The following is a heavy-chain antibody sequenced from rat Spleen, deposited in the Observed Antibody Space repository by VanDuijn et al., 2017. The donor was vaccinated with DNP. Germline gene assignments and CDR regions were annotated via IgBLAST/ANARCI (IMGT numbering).Heavy chain of an antibody. V-gene: IGHV3-3*01. CDR2: INSAGST. CDR1: GYSISSNYR. Sequence: EVQLQESGPGLVKPSQSLSPTCSVTGYSISSNYRWNWIRKFPGNTLEWMGYINSAGSTNYNPSLKSRISITGDTSKNQFFLQVNSVTTEDTGTYYCARRSFDYWGQGVKVTVSS. D-gene: IGHD1-11*01. CDR3: ARRSFDY. J-gene: IGHJ2*01.